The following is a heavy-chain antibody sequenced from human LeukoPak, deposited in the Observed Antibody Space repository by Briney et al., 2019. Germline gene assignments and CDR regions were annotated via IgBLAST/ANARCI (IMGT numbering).Heavy chain of an antibody. CDR2: ISSSSSYI. CDR1: GFTFSSYS. CDR3: ARHLSYGGNVPFDY. J-gene: IGHJ4*02. Sequence: PGGSLRLSCAASGFTFSSYSMNWVRQAPGKGLEWVSSISSSSSYIYYADSVKGRFTISRDNAKNSLYLQMNSLRAEDTAVYYCARHLSYGGNVPFDYWGQGTLVTVSS. V-gene: IGHV3-21*01. D-gene: IGHD4-23*01.